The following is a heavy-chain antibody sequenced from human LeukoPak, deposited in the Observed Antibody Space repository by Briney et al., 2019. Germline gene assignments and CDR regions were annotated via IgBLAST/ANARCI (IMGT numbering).Heavy chain of an antibody. CDR1: GYTFTGYY. CDR2: INPNSGGT. V-gene: IGHV1-2*02. D-gene: IGHD1/OR15-1a*01. Sequence: ASVKVSCKASGYTFTGYYMHWVRQAPGQGLEWMGWINPNSGGTNYAQKLQGRVTMTTDTSTSTAYMELRSPISDDTAVYYCARGPRGAAGTYYYYYGMDVWGQGTTVIVSS. CDR3: ARGPRGAAGTYYYYYGMDV. J-gene: IGHJ6*02.